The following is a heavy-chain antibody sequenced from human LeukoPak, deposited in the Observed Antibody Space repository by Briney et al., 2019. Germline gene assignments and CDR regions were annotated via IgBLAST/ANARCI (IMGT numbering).Heavy chain of an antibody. D-gene: IGHD3-10*01. J-gene: IGHJ5*02. CDR2: ISSSSSTI. CDR3: ASLYGSGPNWFDP. Sequence: GGSLRLSCAASGFTFSSYSMIWVRQAPGKGLEWVSYISSSSSTIYYADSVKGRFTISRDNAKHSLYLQMNSLRAEDTAVCYCASLYGSGPNWFDPWGQGTLVTVSS. CDR1: GFTFSSYS. V-gene: IGHV3-48*01.